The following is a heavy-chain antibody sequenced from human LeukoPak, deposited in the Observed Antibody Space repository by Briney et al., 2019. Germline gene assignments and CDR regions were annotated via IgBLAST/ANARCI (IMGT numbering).Heavy chain of an antibody. CDR2: IYPGDSDT. D-gene: IGHD3-22*01. CDR3: ARRYDNSEYFTY. J-gene: IGHJ4*02. Sequence: GESLKISCKGSGYTFTNYWIGWVRQMPGRGLEWMGIIYPGDSDTRYSPSFQCQVTISADKSISTAYLQWSSLKASDTAMYYCARRYDNSEYFTYWGQGTLVTVSS. V-gene: IGHV5-51*01. CDR1: GYTFTNYW.